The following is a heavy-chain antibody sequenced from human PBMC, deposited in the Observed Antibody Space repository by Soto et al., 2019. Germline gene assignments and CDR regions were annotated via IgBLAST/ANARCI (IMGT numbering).Heavy chain of an antibody. J-gene: IGHJ4*02. Sequence: EVQLLESGGGLVQPGGSLRLSCAASGFTFSSYAMSWVRQAPGKGLEWVSAISGSGGSTYYADSVKGRFTISRDNSKNTLYLQMNSLRAEDTAVYYCAKDLLKLITTVTTEFDYWGQGTLVTVSS. CDR3: AKDLLKLITTVTTEFDY. D-gene: IGHD4-17*01. V-gene: IGHV3-23*01. CDR2: ISGSGGST. CDR1: GFTFSSYA.